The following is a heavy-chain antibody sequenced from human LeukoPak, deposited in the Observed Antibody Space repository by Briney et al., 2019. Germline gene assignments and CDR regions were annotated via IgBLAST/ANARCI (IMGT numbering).Heavy chain of an antibody. V-gene: IGHV4-38-2*02. Sequence: SETLSLTCTVSGYSISSGYYWGWIRQPPGKGLEWIGSIYYSGSTYYNPSLKSRVTISVDTSKNQFSLKLSSVTAADTAVYYCARDPPTPNYYDSSGPDIWGQGTMVTVSS. D-gene: IGHD3-22*01. CDR2: IYYSGST. CDR1: GYSISSGYY. CDR3: ARDPPTPNYYDSSGPDI. J-gene: IGHJ3*02.